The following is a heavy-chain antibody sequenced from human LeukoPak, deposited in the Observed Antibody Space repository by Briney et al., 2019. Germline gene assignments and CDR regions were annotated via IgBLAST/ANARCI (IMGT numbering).Heavy chain of an antibody. V-gene: IGHV4-34*01. D-gene: IGHD3-22*01. Sequence: SETLSLTCAVYGGSFSGYYWSWIRQPPGRGLEWIGEINHSGSTNYNPSLKSRVTISVDTSKNQFSLKLSSVTAADTAVYYCARLRHYYDSSGYFPWGQGTLVTVSS. CDR3: ARLRHYYDSSGYFP. CDR2: INHSGST. CDR1: GGSFSGYY. J-gene: IGHJ5*02.